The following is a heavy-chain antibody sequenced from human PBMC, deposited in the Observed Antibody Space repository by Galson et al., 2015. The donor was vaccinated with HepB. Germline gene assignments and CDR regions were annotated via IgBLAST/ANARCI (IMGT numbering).Heavy chain of an antibody. Sequence: SVKVSCKASGGTFSSHTISWVRQAPGQGLEGMGGIIPMFGSGNYAQKFQGRVTITADESKSTTYMELRSLRSEDTAVYYCARQYDTSGYYAYWGQGTLVTVSS. D-gene: IGHD3-22*01. CDR3: ARQYDTSGYYAY. CDR2: IIPMFGSG. J-gene: IGHJ4*02. V-gene: IGHV1-69*13. CDR1: GGTFSSHT.